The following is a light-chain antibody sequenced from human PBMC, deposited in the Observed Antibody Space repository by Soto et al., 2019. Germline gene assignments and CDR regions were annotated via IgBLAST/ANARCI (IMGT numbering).Light chain of an antibody. CDR1: QSVSSSY. V-gene: IGKV3-20*01. CDR3: QQYGSSSWT. J-gene: IGKJ1*01. CDR2: GAS. Sequence: EIVLTQAPGTLSWSPGESATLSCRASQSVSSSYFAWYQQRFGQAPRLLIYGASSRATGIPDRFSGSGSGTDFTLTISRLEPEDFAVYYCQQYGSSSWTFGQGTKVEIK.